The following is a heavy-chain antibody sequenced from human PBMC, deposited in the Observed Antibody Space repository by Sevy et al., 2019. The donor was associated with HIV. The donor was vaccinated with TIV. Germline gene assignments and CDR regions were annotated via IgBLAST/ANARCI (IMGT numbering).Heavy chain of an antibody. CDR3: NTLQIDYEGPYYYYYGMDV. J-gene: IGHJ6*02. V-gene: IGHV3-15*01. Sequence: GGSLRISCAASGITFNDAWMNWVRQAPGKGLEWVGRIKSKTDCWTADYAAFVKGRFTISTDDSKNTLSLQMNRLSTEDTAVYYCNTLQIDYEGPYYYYYGMDVWGQGTTVTVSS. CDR2: IKSKTDCWTA. CDR1: GITFNDAW. D-gene: IGHD4-17*01.